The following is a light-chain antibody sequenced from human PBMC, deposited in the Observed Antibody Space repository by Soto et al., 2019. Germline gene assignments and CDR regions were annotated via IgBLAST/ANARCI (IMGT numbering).Light chain of an antibody. J-gene: IGKJ1*01. Sequence: IKMSQSPSTLSGTVGDRVTITCRASQTISSWLAWYQQKPGKAPKLLIYKASTLKSGVPSRFSGSGSGTEFTLTISSLQPDDFATYYCQQYNSYPWTFGQGTKVDIK. CDR1: QTISSW. V-gene: IGKV1-5*03. CDR2: KAS. CDR3: QQYNSYPWT.